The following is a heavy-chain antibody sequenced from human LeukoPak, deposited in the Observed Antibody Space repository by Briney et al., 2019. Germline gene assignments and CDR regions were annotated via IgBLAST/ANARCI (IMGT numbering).Heavy chain of an antibody. CDR3: TTGYSSSSDDFDY. Sequence: GGSLRLSCTASGFTFSNAWMSWVRQAPGKGLGWVGRIKSKPAGGSTDYAAPVKGRFTISRDDSKNTLYLQMNSLKTEDTAVYYCTTGYSSSSDDFDYWGQGTLITVSS. J-gene: IGHJ4*02. D-gene: IGHD6-6*01. CDR2: IKSKPAGGST. V-gene: IGHV3-15*01. CDR1: GFTFSNAW.